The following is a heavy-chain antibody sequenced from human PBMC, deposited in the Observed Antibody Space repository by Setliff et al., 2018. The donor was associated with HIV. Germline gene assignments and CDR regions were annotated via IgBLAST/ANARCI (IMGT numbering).Heavy chain of an antibody. CDR1: GGSISSGDYY. Sequence: SETLSLTCTVSGGSISSGDYYWSWIRQLPGKGLEWIGYMYYNGSTYSNPSLKSRVTITADTSTDTAYMELSSLRSEDTAVYYCAITSGLNAFDIWGQGTMVTVSS. CDR3: AITSGLNAFDI. CDR2: MYYNGST. V-gene: IGHV4-30-4*02. J-gene: IGHJ3*02.